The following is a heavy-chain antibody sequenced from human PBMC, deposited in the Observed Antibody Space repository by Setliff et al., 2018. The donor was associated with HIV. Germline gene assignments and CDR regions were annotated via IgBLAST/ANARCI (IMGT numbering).Heavy chain of an antibody. Sequence: SETLSLTCTVSGYSLSSGYYWGWIRQPPGKGLEWIGSIYHSGSTYYNPSLKSRVTISVDTSKNQFSLRLNSVTAADTAVYYCARDPLAWGQGTLVTVSS. V-gene: IGHV4-38-2*02. CDR2: IYHSGST. CDR1: GYSLSSGYY. J-gene: IGHJ4*02. CDR3: ARDPLA. D-gene: IGHD3-3*02.